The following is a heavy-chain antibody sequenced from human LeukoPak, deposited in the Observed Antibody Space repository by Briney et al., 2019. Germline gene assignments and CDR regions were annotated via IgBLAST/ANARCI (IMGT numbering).Heavy chain of an antibody. CDR1: GGSISSSSYY. V-gene: IGHV4-39*01. CDR3: ARHAGWYYFDY. J-gene: IGHJ4*02. Sequence: KPSGTLSLTCTVSGGSISSSSYYWGWIRQPPGKGLEWIGSIYYSGSTYYNPSLKSRVTISVDTSKNQFSLKLSSVTAADTAVYYCARHAGWYYFDYWGQGTLVTVSS. D-gene: IGHD6-19*01. CDR2: IYYSGST.